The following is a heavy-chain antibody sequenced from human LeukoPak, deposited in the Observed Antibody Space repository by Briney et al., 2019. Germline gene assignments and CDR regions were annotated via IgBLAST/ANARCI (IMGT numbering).Heavy chain of an antibody. V-gene: IGHV4-31*03. D-gene: IGHD5-12*01. CDR1: GGSISSGGYY. CDR3: ARVGHSGYDFHY. CDR2: IYYSGST. J-gene: IGHJ4*02. Sequence: SQTLSLTCTVPGGSISSGGYYWSWIRQHPGKGLEWIGYIYYSGSTYYNPSLKSRVTISVDTSKNQFSLKLSSVTAADTAVYYCARVGHSGYDFHYWGQGTLVTVSS.